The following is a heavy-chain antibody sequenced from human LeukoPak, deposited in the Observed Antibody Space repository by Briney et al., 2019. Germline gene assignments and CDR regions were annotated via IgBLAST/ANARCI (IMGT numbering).Heavy chain of an antibody. CDR2: MYYSGTT. V-gene: IGHV4-39*07. Sequence: SETLSLTCTVSGDPISSSNYCWGWIRQPPGKGLEWIGTMYYSGTTYYNPSLKSRVTISVERSNNQVSLRLSSVTAADTAVYYCATLGFSSGYYYYFDHWGQGTLVTVSS. J-gene: IGHJ4*02. D-gene: IGHD3-22*01. CDR1: GDPISSSNYC. CDR3: ATLGFSSGYYYYFDH.